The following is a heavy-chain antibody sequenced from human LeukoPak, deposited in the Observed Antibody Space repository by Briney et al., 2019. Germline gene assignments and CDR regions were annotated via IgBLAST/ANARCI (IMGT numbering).Heavy chain of an antibody. V-gene: IGHV3-30-3*01. CDR2: ISYDGSNK. J-gene: IGHJ4*02. CDR1: GFTFSSYA. Sequence: PGGSLRLSCAASGFTFSSYAMHWVRQAPGKGLEWVAVISYDGSNKYYADSVKGRFTISRDNSKNTLYLQMNSLRAEDTAVYYCARDNDYDFWSGYDYWGQGTLVTVSS. D-gene: IGHD3-3*01. CDR3: ARDNDYDFWSGYDY.